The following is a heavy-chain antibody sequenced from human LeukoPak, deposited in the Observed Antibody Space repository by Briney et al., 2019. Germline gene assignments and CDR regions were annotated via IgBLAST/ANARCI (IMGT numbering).Heavy chain of an antibody. J-gene: IGHJ4*02. CDR2: IWYDGNNK. CDR3: AREHTTVTSLLDY. D-gene: IGHD4-17*01. V-gene: IGHV3-33*01. CDR1: GFTFNSYG. Sequence: PGRSLRLSCAASGFTFNSYGIHWVRQAPGKGLEWVAVIWYDGNNKYYADSVKGRFTISRDSSKNTMYLQMNCLRAEDTAVYYCAREHTTVTSLLDYWGQGTLVTVSS.